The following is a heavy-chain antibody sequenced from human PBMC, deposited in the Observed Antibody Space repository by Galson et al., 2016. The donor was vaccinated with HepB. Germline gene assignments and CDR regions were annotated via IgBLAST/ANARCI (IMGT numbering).Heavy chain of an antibody. V-gene: IGHV3-73*01. D-gene: IGHD2-15*01. CDR2: IRSKANSYAT. CDR1: GFTFSDSA. CDR3: NTGEAIVGAAYMRDAFDI. J-gene: IGHJ3*02. Sequence: SLRLSCAASGFTFSDSAMHWVRQASGKGLEWVGRIRSKANSYATAYGASVKGRFTIARDDSENTAYLQMNSLKAEDTDVYYCNTGEAIVGAAYMRDAFDIWGPGTMVTVSS.